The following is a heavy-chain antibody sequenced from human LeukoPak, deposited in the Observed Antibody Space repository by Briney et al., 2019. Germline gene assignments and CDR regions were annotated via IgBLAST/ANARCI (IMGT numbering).Heavy chain of an antibody. CDR1: GGSISSYY. V-gene: IGHV4-59*01. J-gene: IGHJ6*03. Sequence: SETLSLTCTVSGGSISSYYWSWIRQPPGKGLEWIGYIYYSGSTNYNPSLKSRVTISVDTSKNQFSLKLSSVTAADTAVYYCARGGVTMVLRVTSPYYYYYMDVWGKGTTVTVSS. CDR3: ARGGVTMVLRVTSPYYYYYMDV. CDR2: IYYSGST. D-gene: IGHD4/OR15-4a*01.